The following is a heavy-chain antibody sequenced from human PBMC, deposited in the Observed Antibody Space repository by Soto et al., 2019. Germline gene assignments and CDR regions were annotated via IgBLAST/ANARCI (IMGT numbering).Heavy chain of an antibody. D-gene: IGHD1-26*01. V-gene: IGHV3-23*01. CDR3: AKDIGGATT. Sequence: RLSCATSGFAFSRYAMSWVRQTPGKGPEWVSTISASGTKTFAADSVKGRFTISRDNSNNTVFLQMSSLRGDDTAFYYCAKDIGGATTWGQGTLVTVSS. CDR2: ISASGTKT. J-gene: IGHJ5*02. CDR1: GFAFSRYA.